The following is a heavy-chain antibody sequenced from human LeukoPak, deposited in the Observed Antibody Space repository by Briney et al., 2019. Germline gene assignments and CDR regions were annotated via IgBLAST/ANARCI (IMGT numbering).Heavy chain of an antibody. J-gene: IGHJ4*02. V-gene: IGHV3-30*18. CDR3: AKDQKGGTGYSYFDY. CDR1: GFTFSSYG. Sequence: GGSLRLSCAASGFTFSSYGMHWVRQAPGKGLEWVAVISYDGSNKYYADSVKGRFTISRDSSKNTLYLQMNSLRAEDTAVYYCAKDQKGGTGYSYFDYWGQGTLVTVSS. CDR2: ISYDGSNK. D-gene: IGHD1-1*01.